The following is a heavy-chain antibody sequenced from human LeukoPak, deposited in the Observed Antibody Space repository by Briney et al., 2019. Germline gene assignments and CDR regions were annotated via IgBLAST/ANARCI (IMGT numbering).Heavy chain of an antibody. V-gene: IGHV4-59*01. D-gene: IGHD2-15*01. Sequence: PSETLSFTCTVYGGSITNDYWSWLRQSPGKGPEWIGTINYNGHTNYNPSVESRLIMSVDASKNQFSLRLTSVTAADSAVYYCARERPPWLGSLDYWGQGILVTVSS. J-gene: IGHJ4*02. CDR3: ARERPPWLGSLDY. CDR1: GGSITNDY. CDR2: INYNGHT.